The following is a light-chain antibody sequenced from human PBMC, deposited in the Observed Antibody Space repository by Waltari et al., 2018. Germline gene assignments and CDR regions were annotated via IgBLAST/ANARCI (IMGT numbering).Light chain of an antibody. CDR3: QQRSNWPPLVT. Sequence: IVLTQSPATLSLSSGERATLPSSASQSVSRYLSLYQQKPGQAPRLLIYDTSSRATGIPARFSGSGSETDITLTISSLGPEDSAVYYCQQRSNWPPLVTFGGGTKVEI. CDR1: QSVSRY. J-gene: IGKJ4*01. CDR2: DTS. V-gene: IGKV3-11*01.